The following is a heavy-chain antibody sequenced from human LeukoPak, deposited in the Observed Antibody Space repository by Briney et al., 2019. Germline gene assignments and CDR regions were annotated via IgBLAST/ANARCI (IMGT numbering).Heavy chain of an antibody. CDR3: ARDNSMHERGWWFAP. Sequence: ASVKVSCKSSGYSFTGHYMHWVRQAPGQGLEWMGVINPRGMSTIYAEKFQGRIIMTRDLSTTTDYMELSSLKSDDTAVYYCARDNSMHERGWWFAPWGQGTLVTVSS. CDR2: INPRGMST. V-gene: IGHV1-46*01. D-gene: IGHD1-1*01. J-gene: IGHJ5*02. CDR1: GYSFTGHY.